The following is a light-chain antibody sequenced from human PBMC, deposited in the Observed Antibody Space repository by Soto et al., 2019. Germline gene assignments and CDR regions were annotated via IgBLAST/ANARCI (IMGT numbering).Light chain of an antibody. V-gene: IGKV1-39*01. CDR3: QQSDNTPLT. J-gene: IGKJ4*01. CDR2: TAS. Sequence: LQIAPSPSSLYAYVGERVTITRRASQNIATYLNWYQQTPGKAPKLLIYTASTLQSGVPSRFSGSGSGTDCTLTISILQPEDVATCYCQQSDNTPLTVGGGTKVDIK. CDR1: QNIATY.